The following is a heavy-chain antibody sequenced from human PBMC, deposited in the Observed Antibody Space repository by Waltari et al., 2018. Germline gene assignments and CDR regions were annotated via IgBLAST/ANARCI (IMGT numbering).Heavy chain of an antibody. Sequence: QVQLVQSGAEVKKPGSSVKVSCKASGGTFSSYAISWVRQAPGQGLEWMGGIIPIFGTANYAQKFQGRVTITADEATSTAYMELSSLRAEDTAVYYCAREGAGAIAVAGNGFDYWGQGTLVTVSS. CDR2: IIPIFGTA. D-gene: IGHD6-19*01. J-gene: IGHJ4*02. CDR3: AREGAGAIAVAGNGFDY. V-gene: IGHV1-69*01. CDR1: GGTFSSYA.